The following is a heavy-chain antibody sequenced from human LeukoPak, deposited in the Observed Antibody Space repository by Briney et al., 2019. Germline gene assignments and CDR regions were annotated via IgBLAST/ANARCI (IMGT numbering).Heavy chain of an antibody. D-gene: IGHD1-26*01. Sequence: SETLSLTCTVSGVSISSSSYYWGWIRQPPGKGLEWFGSIYYSGNTYYNPSLKSRVTISVDTSKDQFSLNLSSVTAADTAVYYWAKSGGSGLIDYWGQGTLVTVSS. CDR1: GVSISSSSYY. CDR2: IYYSGNT. CDR3: AKSGGSGLIDY. V-gene: IGHV4-39*01. J-gene: IGHJ4*02.